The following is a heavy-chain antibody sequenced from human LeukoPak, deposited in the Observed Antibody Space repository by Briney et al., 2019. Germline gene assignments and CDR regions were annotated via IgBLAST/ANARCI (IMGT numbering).Heavy chain of an antibody. Sequence: PSETLSLTCTVSGGSISSSTYYWGWIRQPPGKGLGWIGSIYYSGRAYYNPSLKSRVTISVDTSKNHFSLKLRSVTAADTAVYYCARRTTYCSGNSCYFDYFDPWGQGTLVTVSS. D-gene: IGHD2-15*01. CDR1: GGSISSSTYY. CDR3: ARRTTYCSGNSCYFDYFDP. V-gene: IGHV4-39*02. J-gene: IGHJ5*02. CDR2: IYYSGRA.